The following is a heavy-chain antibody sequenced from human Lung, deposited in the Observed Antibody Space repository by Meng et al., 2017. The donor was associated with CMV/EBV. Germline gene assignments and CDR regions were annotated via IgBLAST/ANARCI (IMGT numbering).Heavy chain of an antibody. CDR2: ISYDGSSK. Sequence: SCAASGLTFSAYSLHWVRQAPGKGLEWVALISYDGSSKYYADSVNGRFTISRDNSQKTLYLQMNSLRPEDTATYYCRGCSSTSCYPFNGVDVWGQGTXVTVSS. J-gene: IGHJ6*02. V-gene: IGHV3-30*04. D-gene: IGHD2-2*01. CDR3: RGCSSTSCYPFNGVDV. CDR1: GLTFSAYS.